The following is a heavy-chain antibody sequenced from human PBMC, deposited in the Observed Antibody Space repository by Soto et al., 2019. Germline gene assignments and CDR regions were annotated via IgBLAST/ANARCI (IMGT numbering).Heavy chain of an antibody. Sequence: EVQVVESGGGLVEPGGSLRLSYAASGFNFSRSSMNWVRQAPGKGLEWVASISTSSNLIYYEDSVKGRFTVSRDNTKNSMYLQMISLRAEDTAIYYCARGMKTAVFYGMDVWGQGTTVTVSS. CDR3: ARGMKTAVFYGMDV. J-gene: IGHJ6*02. V-gene: IGHV3-21*01. D-gene: IGHD2-2*01. CDR2: ISTSSNLI. CDR1: GFNFSRSS.